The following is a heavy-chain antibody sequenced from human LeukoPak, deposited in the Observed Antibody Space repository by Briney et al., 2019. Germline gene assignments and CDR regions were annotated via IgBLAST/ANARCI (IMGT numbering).Heavy chain of an antibody. CDR2: ISGSGGST. D-gene: IGHD4-17*01. CDR3: AKDDRDRTTTVTTRGVLFDY. Sequence: SGGSLRLSCVASRFTFSSYAMSWVRQAPGKGLEWVSAISGSGGSTYYADSVKGRFTISRDNSKNTLYLQMNSLRAKDTAVYYCAKDDRDRTTTVTTRGVLFDYWGQGTLVTVSS. V-gene: IGHV3-23*01. J-gene: IGHJ4*02. CDR1: RFTFSSYA.